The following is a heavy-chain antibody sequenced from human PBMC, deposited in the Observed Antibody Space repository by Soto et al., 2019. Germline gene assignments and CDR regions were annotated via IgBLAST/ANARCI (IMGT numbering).Heavy chain of an antibody. Sequence: SETLSLTCAVSGYSISSGNYWAWIRQPPGRGLEWIGSLYHIGSTHYNTSIKSRVTISVDTSKNHFSLELSSVTAADTAIYYCRSSTSCYDESCVDVWGQGTMVTVSS. CDR1: GYSISSGNY. D-gene: IGHD2-2*01. CDR2: LYHIGST. V-gene: IGHV4-38-2*01. J-gene: IGHJ6*02. CDR3: RSSTSCYDESCVDV.